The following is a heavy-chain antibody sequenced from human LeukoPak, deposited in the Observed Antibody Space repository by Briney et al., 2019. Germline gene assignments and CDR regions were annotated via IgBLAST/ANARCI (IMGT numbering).Heavy chain of an antibody. CDR3: ARVVVSSSSDYFDY. CDR1: GFIFSSSV. J-gene: IGHJ4*02. Sequence: PGGSLRLSCAASGFIFSSSVMHWVRQAPGKGLEWVAVISHDGGNKYYADSVKGRLTISRDNSKNTLYLQMNSLRAEDTAVYYCARVVVSSSSDYFDYWGQGTLVTVSS. CDR2: ISHDGGNK. V-gene: IGHV3-30*04. D-gene: IGHD6-6*01.